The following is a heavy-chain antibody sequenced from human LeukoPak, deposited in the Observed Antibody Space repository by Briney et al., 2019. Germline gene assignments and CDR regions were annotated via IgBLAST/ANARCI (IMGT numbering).Heavy chain of an antibody. V-gene: IGHV1-8*01. CDR3: ARQDDYYYYMDV. CDR2: MNPNSGNT. CDR1: GYTFTSYD. Sequence: ASVKVPCKASGYTFTSYDINWVRQATGQGLEWMGWMNPNSGNTGYAQKFQGRVTMTRNTSISTAYMELSSLRSEDTAVYYCARQDDYYYYMDVWGKGTTVTVSS. J-gene: IGHJ6*03.